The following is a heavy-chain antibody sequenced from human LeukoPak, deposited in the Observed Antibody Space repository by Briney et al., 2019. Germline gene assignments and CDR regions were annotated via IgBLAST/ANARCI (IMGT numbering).Heavy chain of an antibody. CDR2: IHTNGNT. V-gene: IGHV4-4*07. D-gene: IGHD1-26*01. CDR3: AREGGSYRFFDY. Sequence: TSETLSLTCAVYGGSFSGYYWSWIRQPAGKGLEWIGRIHTNGNTNYNPSLKSRATMSADTSKNQFSLNVSSVTAADTAVYYCAREGGSYRFFDYWGQGTLVTVSS. J-gene: IGHJ4*02. CDR1: GGSFSGYY.